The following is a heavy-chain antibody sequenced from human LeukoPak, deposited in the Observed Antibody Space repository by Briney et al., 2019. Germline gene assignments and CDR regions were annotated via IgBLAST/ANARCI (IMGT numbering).Heavy chain of an antibody. V-gene: IGHV3-13*01. J-gene: IGHJ6*02. CDR1: GFTFSSYD. Sequence: GGSLRLSCAASGFTFSSYDMHWVRQATGKGLEWVSAIGTAGDTYYPGSVKGRFTISRENAKNSLYLQMNSLRAGDTAVYYCARDLSYYGSGSGYGMDVWGQGTTVTVSS. D-gene: IGHD3-10*01. CDR2: IGTAGDT. CDR3: ARDLSYYGSGSGYGMDV.